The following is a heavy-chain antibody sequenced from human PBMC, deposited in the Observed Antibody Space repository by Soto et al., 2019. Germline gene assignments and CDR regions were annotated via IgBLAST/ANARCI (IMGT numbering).Heavy chain of an antibody. CDR1: GGSFSGYY. V-gene: IGHV4-34*01. Sequence: PSETLSLTCAVYGGSFSGYYWSWIRQPPGKGLEWIGEINHSGSTNYNPSLKSRVTISVDTSKNQFSLKLSSVTAADTAVYYCARGSCGRGQQLVRYWFDPWGQGTLVTVSS. CDR2: INHSGST. D-gene: IGHD6-13*01. CDR3: ARGSCGRGQQLVRYWFDP. J-gene: IGHJ5*02.